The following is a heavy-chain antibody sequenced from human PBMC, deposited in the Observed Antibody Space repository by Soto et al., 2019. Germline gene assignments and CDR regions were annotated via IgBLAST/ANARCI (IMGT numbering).Heavy chain of an antibody. J-gene: IGHJ6*01. CDR3: AGDSYSGYDGSYGMGV. D-gene: IGHD5-12*01. CDR2: IIPIFGTA. Sequence: SVKVSCKASGGTFSSYAISWVRQAPGQGLEWMGGIIPIFGTANYAQKFQGRVTITADKSTSTAYMELSSLRSADTAVYYCAGDSYSGYDGSYGMGVWGQGTRVTVSS. CDR1: GGTFSSYA. V-gene: IGHV1-69*06.